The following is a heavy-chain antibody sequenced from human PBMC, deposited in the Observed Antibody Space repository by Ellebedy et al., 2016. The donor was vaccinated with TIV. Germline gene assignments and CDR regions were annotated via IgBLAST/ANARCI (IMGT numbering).Heavy chain of an antibody. Sequence: MPSETLSLTCTVSGDSISSYYWSWIRQPPGKGLEWIGYIYFSGSTNYNPSLKSRATLSLETSKSQFSLKLKSVTAADTAVYYCARRFASGLFDPWGQGTLVTVSS. CDR1: GDSISSYY. CDR3: ARRFASGLFDP. J-gene: IGHJ5*02. V-gene: IGHV4-59*08. CDR2: IYFSGST. D-gene: IGHD3-10*01.